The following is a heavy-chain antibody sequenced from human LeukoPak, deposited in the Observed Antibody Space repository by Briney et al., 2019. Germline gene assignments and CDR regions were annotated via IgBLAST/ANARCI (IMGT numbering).Heavy chain of an antibody. CDR3: ARHSTTWTPFDY. D-gene: IGHD2/OR15-2a*01. Sequence: SGTLSLTCTVSGGSISSYYWSWIRQPPGKGLEWIGYIYYSGSTNYNPSLKSRVTISVDTSKNQFSLKLSSVTAADTAVYYCARHSTTWTPFDYWGQGTLVTVSS. V-gene: IGHV4-59*08. J-gene: IGHJ4*02. CDR1: GGSISSYY. CDR2: IYYSGST.